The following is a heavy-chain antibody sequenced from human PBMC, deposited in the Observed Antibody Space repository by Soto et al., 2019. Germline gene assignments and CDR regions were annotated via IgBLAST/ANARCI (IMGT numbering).Heavy chain of an antibody. Sequence: GGSLRLSCAASGFTVSSNYMSWVRQAPGKGLEWVSVIYSGGSTYYADSVKGRFTISRDNSKNTLYLQMNSLRAEDTAVYYCARDPSGEVTHHPFFDYWGQGTLVTVSS. CDR1: GFTVSSNY. CDR3: ARDPSGEVTHHPFFDY. V-gene: IGHV3-66*01. CDR2: IYSGGST. J-gene: IGHJ4*02. D-gene: IGHD3-10*01.